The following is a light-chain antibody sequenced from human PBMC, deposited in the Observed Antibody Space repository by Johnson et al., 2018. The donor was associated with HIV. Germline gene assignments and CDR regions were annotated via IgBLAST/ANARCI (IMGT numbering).Light chain of an antibody. CDR1: SSNIENNY. CDR3: GIWYPSPSAGGV. V-gene: IGLV1-51*02. Sequence: HSVLTQPPSMSAAPGQRVAISCSGSSSNIENNYVSWYQQFPGTAPKLLIYKNDQRPSGIPDRFSGSKSGTSATLAITGLQTGDEADYFCGIWYPSPSAGGVFGTGTKVTVL. CDR2: KND. J-gene: IGLJ1*01.